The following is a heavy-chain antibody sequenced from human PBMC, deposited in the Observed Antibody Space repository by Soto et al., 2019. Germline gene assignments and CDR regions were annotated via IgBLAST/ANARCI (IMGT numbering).Heavy chain of an antibody. Sequence: GASLKVSCKASGYTFTSYYMHWVRQAPGQGLEWMGIINPSGGSTTYAQKFQGRVTMTRDTSTSTVYMELSSLRSEDTAVYYCARDIFVTGYYKDYWGQGTLVNVSS. CDR1: GYTFTSYY. J-gene: IGHJ4*02. CDR2: INPSGGST. V-gene: IGHV1-46*01. D-gene: IGHD3-9*01. CDR3: ARDIFVTGYYKDY.